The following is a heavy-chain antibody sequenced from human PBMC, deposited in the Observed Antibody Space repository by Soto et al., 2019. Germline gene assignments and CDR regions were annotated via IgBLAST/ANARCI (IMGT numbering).Heavy chain of an antibody. Sequence: PGGSLRLSCAASGFMFNNYAISWVRQAPGKGLEWVSTVSVSGGTTYYADSLKGRFTISRDNSKKTVYLQMNRLRADDTAIYYCAKGLYYYDSSGYRLFDYWGQGTLVTVSS. D-gene: IGHD3-22*01. V-gene: IGHV3-23*01. CDR3: AKGLYYYDSSGYRLFDY. J-gene: IGHJ4*02. CDR1: GFMFNNYA. CDR2: VSVSGGTT.